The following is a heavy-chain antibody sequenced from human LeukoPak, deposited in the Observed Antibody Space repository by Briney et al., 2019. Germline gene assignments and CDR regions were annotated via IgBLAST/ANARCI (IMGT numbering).Heavy chain of an antibody. CDR3: AKDQRPDSGYDIDY. J-gene: IGHJ4*02. CDR1: GFTFSTYS. Sequence: GGSLRLSCAASGFTFSTYSMSWVRQAPRKGLEWVSVIYGSGDTTNYADSVKGRFTISRDNSKNMLYLQMHGLRAEDTAVYYCAKDQRPDSGYDIDYWGQGTLVTVPS. D-gene: IGHD5-12*01. V-gene: IGHV3-23*01. CDR2: IYGSGDTT.